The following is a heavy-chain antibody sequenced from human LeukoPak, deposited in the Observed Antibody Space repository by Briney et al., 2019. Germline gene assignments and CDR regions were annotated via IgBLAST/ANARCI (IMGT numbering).Heavy chain of an antibody. V-gene: IGHV1-69*04. Sequence: GASAKVSCKASGGTFSSYAISWVRQAPGQGLEWMGRVIPILGIANYAQKFQGRVTITADKSTSTAYMELSSLRSEDTAVYYCARDRTMVRGEGWFDPWGQGTLVTVSS. D-gene: IGHD3-10*01. CDR1: GGTFSSYA. J-gene: IGHJ5*02. CDR2: VIPILGIA. CDR3: ARDRTMVRGEGWFDP.